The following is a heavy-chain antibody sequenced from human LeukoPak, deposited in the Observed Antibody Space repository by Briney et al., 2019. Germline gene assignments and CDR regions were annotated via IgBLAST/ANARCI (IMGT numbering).Heavy chain of an antibody. V-gene: IGHV3-30*04. D-gene: IGHD2-8*02. J-gene: IGHJ5*02. CDR1: GFTFSNSL. CDR2: TSHDGSNE. Sequence: GGSLRLSCAASGFTFSNSLMHWVRQAPALGLDWVAATSHDGSNEGYADSVKGRFTISRDNAKNSLYLQMDSLRAEDTALYYCVKDAGTAWGQGTLVTVSS. CDR3: VKDAGTA.